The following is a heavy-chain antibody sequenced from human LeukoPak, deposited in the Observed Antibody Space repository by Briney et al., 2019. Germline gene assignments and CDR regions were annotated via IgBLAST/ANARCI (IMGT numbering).Heavy chain of an antibody. CDR2: IHYNGAT. D-gene: IGHD6-19*01. V-gene: IGHV4-39*01. CDR1: GGSISSSSYY. CDR3: ARLPLLPYSSGYYDY. Sequence: ASETLSLTCTVSGGSISSSSYYWGWIRQPPGKGLEWIAIIHYNGATYYNPSLRSRVLISADTSKNQFSLTLNSVAAADTAVYYCARLPLLPYSSGYYDYWGQGTLVTVSS. J-gene: IGHJ4*02.